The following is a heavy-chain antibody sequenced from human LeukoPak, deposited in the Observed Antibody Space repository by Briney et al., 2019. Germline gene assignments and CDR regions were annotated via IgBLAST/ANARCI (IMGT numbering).Heavy chain of an antibody. V-gene: IGHV1-69*04. CDR1: GGTFSSYA. J-gene: IGHJ4*02. Sequence: EASVKVSCKASGGTFSSYAISWVRQAPGQGLEWMGRIIPILGIANYAQKFQGRVTITADKSTSTAYMELSSLGSEDTAVYYCARVGRLGELSLWGYFDYWGQGTLVTVSS. D-gene: IGHD3-16*02. CDR3: ARVGRLGELSLWGYFDY. CDR2: IIPILGIA.